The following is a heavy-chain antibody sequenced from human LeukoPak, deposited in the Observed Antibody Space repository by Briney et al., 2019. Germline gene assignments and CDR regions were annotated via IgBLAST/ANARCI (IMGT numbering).Heavy chain of an antibody. CDR1: GGSFSGYY. J-gene: IGHJ4*02. D-gene: IGHD6-6*01. CDR3: ARQQYSHRRFDY. V-gene: IGHV4-34*01. Sequence: SETLSLTCAVYGGSFSGYYWSWIRQPPGKGLEWIGEINHSGSTNYNPSLKSRVTISVDTSKNQFSLKLSSVTAADTAVYYCARQQYSHRRFDYWGQGTLVTVSS. CDR2: INHSGST.